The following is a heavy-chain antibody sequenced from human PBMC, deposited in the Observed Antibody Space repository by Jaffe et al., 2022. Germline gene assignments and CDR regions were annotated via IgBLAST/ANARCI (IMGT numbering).Heavy chain of an antibody. D-gene: IGHD4-17*01. CDR2: ISGSGGST. CDR1: GFTFSSYA. Sequence: EVQLLESGGGLVQPGGSLRLSCAASGFTFSSYAMSWVRQAPGKGLEWVSAISGSGGSTYYADSVKGRFTISRDNSKNTLYLQMNSLRAEDTAVYYCAKVQGGYGARGLGDYYYYMDVWGKGTTVTVSS. J-gene: IGHJ6*03. CDR3: AKVQGGYGARGLGDYYYYMDV. V-gene: IGHV3-23*01.